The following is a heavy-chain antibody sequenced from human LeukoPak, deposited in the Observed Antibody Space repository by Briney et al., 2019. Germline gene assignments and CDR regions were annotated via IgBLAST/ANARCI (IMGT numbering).Heavy chain of an antibody. CDR2: INPSGGST. D-gene: IGHD3-9*01. Sequence: ASVKVSCKTSGYTFTSYYIHWVRQAPGQGLEWLGIINPSGGSTTYAQKFQGRVTMTTDTSTSTVYMELTSLRSDDTAVYYCARSSAYYNEADIWGQGTMVAVSS. V-gene: IGHV1-46*01. CDR1: GYTFTSYY. CDR3: ARSSAYYNEADI. J-gene: IGHJ3*02.